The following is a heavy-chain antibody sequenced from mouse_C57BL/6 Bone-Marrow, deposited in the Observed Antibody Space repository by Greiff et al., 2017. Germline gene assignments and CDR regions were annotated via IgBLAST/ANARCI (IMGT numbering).Heavy chain of an antibody. CDR1: GFTFTDYY. Sequence: DVKLVESGGGLVQPGGSLSLSCAASGFTFTDYYMSWVRQPPGKALEWLGFIRNKANGYTTEYSASVKGRFTISRDNSQSILYLQMNALRAEDSATYYCARQYYYGSSHWYFDVWGTGTTVTGSS. CDR2: IRNKANGYTT. CDR3: ARQYYYGSSHWYFDV. D-gene: IGHD1-1*01. V-gene: IGHV7-3*01. J-gene: IGHJ1*03.